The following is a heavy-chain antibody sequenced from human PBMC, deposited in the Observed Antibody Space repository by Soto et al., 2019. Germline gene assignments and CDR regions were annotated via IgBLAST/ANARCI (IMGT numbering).Heavy chain of an antibody. CDR2: IYYSGST. CDR3: ARPLLVVPAAMPSVDYYGVDV. D-gene: IGHD2-2*01. Sequence: SETLSLTCTVSGCSISSSSYYWGWIRQPPGKGLEWIGSIYYSGSTYYNPSLKSRVTISVDTSKNQFSLKLSSVTAADTAVYYCARPLLVVPAAMPSVDYYGVDVWGQGTTVTVSS. V-gene: IGHV4-39*01. J-gene: IGHJ6*02. CDR1: GCSISSSSYY.